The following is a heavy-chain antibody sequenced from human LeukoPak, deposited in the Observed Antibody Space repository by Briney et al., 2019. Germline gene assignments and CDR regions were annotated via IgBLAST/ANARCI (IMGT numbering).Heavy chain of an antibody. D-gene: IGHD2-2*01. CDR2: ISYSGST. CDR3: ARVVVLPAGRWFDP. CDR1: GGTVSSGSYY. J-gene: IGHJ5*02. V-gene: IGHV4-61*01. Sequence: SETLSLTCTVSGGTVSSGSYYWSWIRQPPGKGLEWIAYISYSGSTNYNPSLKSRVTISVDTSKNQFSLKLSSVTAADTAVYYCARVVVLPAGRWFDPWGQGTLVTVSS.